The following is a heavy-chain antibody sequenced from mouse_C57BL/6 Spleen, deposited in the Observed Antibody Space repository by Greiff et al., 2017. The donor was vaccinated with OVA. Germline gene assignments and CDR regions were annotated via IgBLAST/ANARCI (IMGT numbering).Heavy chain of an antibody. J-gene: IGHJ2*01. D-gene: IGHD1-1*01. CDR2: IDPENGDT. V-gene: IGHV14-4*01. CDR1: GFNIKDDY. Sequence: EVQLQQSGAELVRPGASVKLSCTASGFNIKDDYMHWVKQRPEQGLEWIGWIDPENGDTEYASKFQGKATITADTSSNTAYLQLSSLTSEDTAVYYCTTWGDYGSSDYFDYWGQGTTLTVSS. CDR3: TTWGDYGSSDYFDY.